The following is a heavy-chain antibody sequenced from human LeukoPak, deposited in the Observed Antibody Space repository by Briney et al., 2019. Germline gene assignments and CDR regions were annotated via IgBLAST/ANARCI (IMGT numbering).Heavy chain of an antibody. J-gene: IGHJ4*02. CDR3: ARLYSYHFDY. CDR2: IYYSGST. Sequence: KPSETLSLTCTVSGGSISSHYRSWIRQPPGKGLEWIGYIYYSGSTNYNPSLKSRVTISVDTSKNQFSLKLSSVTAADTAVYYCARLYSYHFDYWGQGTLVTVSS. CDR1: GGSISSHY. D-gene: IGHD5-18*01. V-gene: IGHV4-59*11.